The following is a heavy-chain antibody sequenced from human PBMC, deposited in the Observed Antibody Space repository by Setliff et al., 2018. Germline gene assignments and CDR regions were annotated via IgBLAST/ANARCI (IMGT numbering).Heavy chain of an antibody. Sequence: SVKVSCKASGGTFSKYGIGWVRQAPGQGLEWMGGIIPNFRTTSYAQKFQGRVTISTDESTMTAYMELNSLRPEDTAMYYCAREEVIVMTVNNYYYYMDVWGKGTTGTVSS. CDR2: IIPNFRTT. J-gene: IGHJ6*03. CDR1: GGTFSKYG. CDR3: AREEVIVMTVNNYYYYMDV. V-gene: IGHV1-69*05. D-gene: IGHD2-21*02.